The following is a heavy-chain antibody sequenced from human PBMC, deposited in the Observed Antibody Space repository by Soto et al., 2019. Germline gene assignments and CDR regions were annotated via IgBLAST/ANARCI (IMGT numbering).Heavy chain of an antibody. CDR2: INQSGNT. Sequence: PSETLSLTCDVYGGSFSGYIWTWIRQTPGKGLQWIGQINQSGNTKYNPSLKSRVTISVDTSKKQFSLKLSSVTAADTAVYYCGSPGHVDYWGQGTLVTVSS. V-gene: IGHV4-34*01. CDR3: GSPGHVDY. J-gene: IGHJ4*02. CDR1: GGSFSGYI.